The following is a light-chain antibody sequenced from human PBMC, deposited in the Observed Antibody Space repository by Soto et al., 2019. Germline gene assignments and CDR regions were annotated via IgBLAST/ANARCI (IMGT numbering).Light chain of an antibody. CDR3: SSSAGIYHYLV. J-gene: IGLJ3*02. Sequence: QSALTQPPSASGSPGQSVTISCTGTSSDIGGYNSVSWYQQHPGKAPRLMIYEVNKRPSGVPDRFSGSKSGYTASLTVSGXQXXXXXXXYCSSSAGIYHYLVFGGGTKLTVL. CDR1: SSDIGGYNS. CDR2: EVN. V-gene: IGLV2-8*01.